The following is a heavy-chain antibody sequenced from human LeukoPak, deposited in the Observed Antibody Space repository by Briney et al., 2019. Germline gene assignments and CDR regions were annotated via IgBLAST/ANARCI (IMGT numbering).Heavy chain of an antibody. CDR3: ARHKGLNYDFWSGYYTDY. D-gene: IGHD3-3*01. Sequence: SETLSLTCTVSGGSISSYYWGWIRQPPGKGLEWIGSIYYSGSTYYNPSLKSRVIISVDTSKNQFSLKLSSVTAADTAVYYCARHKGLNYDFWSGYYTDYWGQGTLVTVSS. CDR2: IYYSGST. CDR1: GGSISSYY. V-gene: IGHV4-39*01. J-gene: IGHJ4*02.